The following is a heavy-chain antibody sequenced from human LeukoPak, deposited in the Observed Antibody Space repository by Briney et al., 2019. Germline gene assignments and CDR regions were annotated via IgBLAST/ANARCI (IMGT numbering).Heavy chain of an antibody. CDR2: ISYDGSNK. V-gene: IGHV3-30-3*01. Sequence: PWRSLRLSCAASGFTFSSYAMHWVRQAPGKGLEWVAVISYDGSNKYYADSVKGRLTISKDNSKNTLYLQMNSLRAEDTAVYYCARETYYYDSSGYYDYAFDIWGQGTMVTVSS. D-gene: IGHD3-22*01. CDR3: ARETYYYDSSGYYDYAFDI. CDR1: GFTFSSYA. J-gene: IGHJ3*02.